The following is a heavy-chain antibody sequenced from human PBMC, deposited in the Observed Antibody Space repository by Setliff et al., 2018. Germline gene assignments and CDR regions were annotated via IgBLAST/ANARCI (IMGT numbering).Heavy chain of an antibody. J-gene: IGHJ4*02. D-gene: IGHD3-10*01. CDR1: GFTVSAND. CDR2: LYDDGSK. V-gene: IGHV3-53*01. Sequence: AGGSLRLSCAASGFTVSANDMSWVRQAPGKGLEWISLLYDDGSKFYADSVKGRFTISRDNSKNMLYLQMSSLRPEDSAVYYCFGAGTCSYWGQGTLVTVSS. CDR3: FGAGTCSY.